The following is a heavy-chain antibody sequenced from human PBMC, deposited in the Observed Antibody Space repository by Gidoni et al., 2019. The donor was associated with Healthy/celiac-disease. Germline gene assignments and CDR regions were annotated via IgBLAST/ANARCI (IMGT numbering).Heavy chain of an antibody. J-gene: IGHJ3*02. CDR3: ARALGDPTLAYAFDI. V-gene: IGHV1-2*02. D-gene: IGHD3-3*01. CDR1: GYTFTGYY. Sequence: QVQLVQSGAEVKKPGASVKVSCKASGYTFTGYYMHWVRQAPGQGLEWMGWINPNSGGTNYAQKFQGRVTMTRDTSISTAYMELSRLRSDDTAVYYCARALGDPTLAYAFDIWGQGTMVTVSS. CDR2: INPNSGGT.